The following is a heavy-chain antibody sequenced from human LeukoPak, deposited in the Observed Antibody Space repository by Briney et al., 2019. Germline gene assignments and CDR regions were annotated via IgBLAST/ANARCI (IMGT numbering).Heavy chain of an antibody. D-gene: IGHD2-8*01. CDR3: ARSAGHCNNGVCFTDYYIDV. CDR2: INPNSGDP. Sequence: ASVKVSCKASGYTFTDPYIHWVRQAPGQGLEWMERINPNSGDPNYPQNFQGRVTMTRDTSISTAYMEMSSLTSDDTAVYYCARSAGHCNNGVCFTDYYIDVWGTGTTVTVSS. J-gene: IGHJ6*03. V-gene: IGHV1-2*06. CDR1: GYTFTDPY.